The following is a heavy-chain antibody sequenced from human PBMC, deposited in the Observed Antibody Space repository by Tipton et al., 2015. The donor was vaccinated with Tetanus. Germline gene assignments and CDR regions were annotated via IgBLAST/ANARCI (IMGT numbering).Heavy chain of an antibody. D-gene: IGHD5-12*01. CDR3: ARVAKWLRFLDY. Sequence: TLSLTCAVYGGSFSGYYWSWIRQPPGKGLEWIGEINHSGSTNYNPSLKSRVTISVDTPKNQFSLKLSSVTAADPAVYYCARVAKWLRFLDYWGQGTLVTVSS. CDR2: INHSGST. J-gene: IGHJ4*02. CDR1: GGSFSGYY. V-gene: IGHV4-34*01.